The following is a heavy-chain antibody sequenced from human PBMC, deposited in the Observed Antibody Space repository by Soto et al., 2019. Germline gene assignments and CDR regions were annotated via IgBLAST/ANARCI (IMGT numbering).Heavy chain of an antibody. CDR1: GVSLTGYH. Sequence: LSLTCNVSGVSLTGYHWNWIRQPPGNTLEWIGFAYYSGNVLYNPSFKGRASIRVDRSKNQFSLRLTSVTAADTAVYYCARRLNLGSFDHWGQGTLVTVSS. CDR3: ARRLNLGSFDH. D-gene: IGHD3-10*01. V-gene: IGHV4-59*01. CDR2: AYYSGNV. J-gene: IGHJ5*02.